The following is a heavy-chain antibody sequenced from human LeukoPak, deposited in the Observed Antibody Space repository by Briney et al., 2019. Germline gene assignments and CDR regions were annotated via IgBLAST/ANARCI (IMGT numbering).Heavy chain of an antibody. J-gene: IGHJ6*03. CDR1: GGSISSYY. Sequence: PSETLSLTCTVSGGSISSYYWSWIRQPPGKGLEWIGYIYYTGSTNYNPSLKSRVTISVDTSKNQFSLKLSSVTAADTAVYYCARVEEGYGSGRRENYFYYYMDVWGKGTTVTISS. CDR2: IYYTGST. V-gene: IGHV4-59*01. D-gene: IGHD3-10*01. CDR3: ARVEEGYGSGRRENYFYYYMDV.